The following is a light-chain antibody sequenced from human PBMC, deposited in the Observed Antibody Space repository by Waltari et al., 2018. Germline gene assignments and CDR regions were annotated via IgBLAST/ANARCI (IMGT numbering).Light chain of an antibody. J-gene: IGKJ5*01. CDR2: DAS. V-gene: IGKV3-15*01. CDR1: QSVSSN. Sequence: IVMTQSPATLSVSPGEPATLPCRASQSVSSNVAWYQKKPGQAPRLLIYDASTRATSIPAKFRGSGSGTEFTLTISSLQSEDFAVYYCQQYNRWPPITFGHGTRLEIK. CDR3: QQYNRWPPIT.